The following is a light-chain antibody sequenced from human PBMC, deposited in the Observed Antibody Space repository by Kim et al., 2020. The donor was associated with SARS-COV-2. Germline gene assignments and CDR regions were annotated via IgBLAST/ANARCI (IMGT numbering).Light chain of an antibody. J-gene: IGLJ1*01. Sequence: GQSITISCTGTSSDVGTYDLVSWYQQHPGKAPKVMIYDVSKWPSGVSNRFSGSKSGNTASLTISELQAEDEADYYCCSYADTNTYVFGTGTKVTVL. V-gene: IGLV2-23*02. CDR1: SSDVGTYDL. CDR2: DVS. CDR3: CSYADTNTYV.